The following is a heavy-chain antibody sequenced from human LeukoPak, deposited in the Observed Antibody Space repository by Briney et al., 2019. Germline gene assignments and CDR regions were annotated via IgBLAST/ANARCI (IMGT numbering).Heavy chain of an antibody. CDR3: ARGYRGPEGTEGYYFDY. CDR2: TYYRSKWYN. V-gene: IGHV6-1*01. D-gene: IGHD1-14*01. J-gene: IGHJ4*02. Sequence: SQTLSLTCAISGDSVSSNSAAWNWIRQSPSRGLEWLGRTYYRSKWYNDYAVSVKSRITINPDTSKNQFSLQLNSVTPEDTAVYYCARGYRGPEGTEGYYFDYWGQGTLVTVSS. CDR1: GDSVSSNSAA.